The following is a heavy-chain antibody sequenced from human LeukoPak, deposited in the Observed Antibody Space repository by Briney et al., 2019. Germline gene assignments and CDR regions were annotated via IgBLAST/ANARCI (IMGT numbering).Heavy chain of an antibody. Sequence: PGGSLRLSCAASGFTFSSYAMSWVRQAPGKGLEWVSAISGSGGSIYYADSVKGRFTISRDNSKNTLYLQMNSLRAEDTAVYYCARGDCSSTSCYSEYYYYGMDVWGKGTTVTVPS. J-gene: IGHJ6*04. CDR3: ARGDCSSTSCYSEYYYYGMDV. CDR1: GFTFSSYA. D-gene: IGHD2-2*02. CDR2: ISGSGGSI. V-gene: IGHV3-23*01.